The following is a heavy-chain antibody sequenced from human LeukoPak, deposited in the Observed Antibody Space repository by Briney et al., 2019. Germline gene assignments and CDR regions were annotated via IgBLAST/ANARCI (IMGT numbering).Heavy chain of an antibody. CDR1: GGSISSSSYY. Sequence: SETLSLTCTVSGGSISSSSYYWGWIRQPPGKGLEWIGSIYYSGSTYYNPSLRSRVTISVDTSKNQFSLKLSSVTAADTAVYYCARAHQQLVLWGQGTLVTVSS. D-gene: IGHD6-13*01. V-gene: IGHV4-39*07. J-gene: IGHJ4*02. CDR3: ARAHQQLVL. CDR2: IYYSGST.